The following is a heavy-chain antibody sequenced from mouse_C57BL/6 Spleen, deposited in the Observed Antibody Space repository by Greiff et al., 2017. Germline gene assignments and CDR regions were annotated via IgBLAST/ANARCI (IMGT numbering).Heavy chain of an antibody. CDR2: IDPSDSYT. CDR1: GYTFTSYW. Sequence: QVQLQQPGAELVLPGASVKLSCKSSGYTFTSYWMHWVKQRPGQGLEWIGEIDPSDSYTNYNQKFKGKSTLAVDKSSSTAYMQLSSLTSEDSAVYYCARYAPYYLDYWGQGTTLTVSS. J-gene: IGHJ2*01. CDR3: ARYAPYYLDY. D-gene: IGHD6-5*01. V-gene: IGHV1-69*01.